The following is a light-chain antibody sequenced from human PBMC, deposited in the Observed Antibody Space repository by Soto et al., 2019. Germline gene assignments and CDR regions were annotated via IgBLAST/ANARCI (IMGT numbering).Light chain of an antibody. V-gene: IGKV1-5*01. J-gene: IGKJ1*01. CDR3: QHMRT. CDR1: QNINNW. CDR2: DAS. Sequence: DIQMTQSPSTLSASVGDRVTITCRASQNINNWVAWYQQKPGKAPKFLMYDASILESGVPSRFSGSGFGTEFSLTISSLQPDDLGSYYCQHMRTFCQGTKVEIK.